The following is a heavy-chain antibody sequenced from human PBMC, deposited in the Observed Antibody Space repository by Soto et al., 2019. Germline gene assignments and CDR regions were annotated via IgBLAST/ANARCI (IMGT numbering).Heavy chain of an antibody. J-gene: IGHJ4*02. Sequence: PSETLSLTCTVSGGSITSSITSYYWNWIRQPPGKGLEWIGYINYSGIISYNPSLKSRATISVDTSKNQFSLKLSSVTAADTAVYYCAREIRFLERKIDYWGQGTLVTVS. V-gene: IGHV4-61*01. CDR1: GGSITSSITSYY. D-gene: IGHD3-3*01. CDR3: AREIRFLERKIDY. CDR2: INYSGII.